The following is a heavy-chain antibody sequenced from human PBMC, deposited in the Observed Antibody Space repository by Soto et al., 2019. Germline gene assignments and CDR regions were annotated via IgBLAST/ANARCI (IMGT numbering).Heavy chain of an antibody. J-gene: IGHJ4*02. Sequence: PSETLSLTCTVSGGSIRSGDYYWSWIRQPPGKGLAWIGYIYTSGTTNYNPSLKSRVTISVDPSKNQFSLKLSSVTAADTAVYYCARDPTVVYYFDYWGQGTLVTVSS. CDR3: ARDPTVVYYFDY. CDR1: GGSIRSGDYY. V-gene: IGHV4-61*08. CDR2: IYTSGTT. D-gene: IGHD2-21*01.